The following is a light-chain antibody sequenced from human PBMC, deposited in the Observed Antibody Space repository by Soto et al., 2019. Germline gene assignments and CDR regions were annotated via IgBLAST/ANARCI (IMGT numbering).Light chain of an antibody. Sequence: EIVLTQSPGTLSLSPGERATLTCRASQSISSNLAWYQQKPGQAPRLLISDASNRATGVPARFSGSGSGTDFTLTISSLEPEDFAVYYCHQRGKWPGTFGQGTRLEI. CDR3: HQRGKWPGT. V-gene: IGKV3-11*01. CDR1: QSISSN. J-gene: IGKJ5*01. CDR2: DAS.